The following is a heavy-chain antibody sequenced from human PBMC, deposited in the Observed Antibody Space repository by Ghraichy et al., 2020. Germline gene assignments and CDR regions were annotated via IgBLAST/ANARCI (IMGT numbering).Heavy chain of an antibody. CDR2: IYYSGTT. D-gene: IGHD3-3*01. CDR1: GDSISSNYYA. J-gene: IGHJ4*02. V-gene: IGHV4-39*01. Sequence: SETLSLTCSVAGDSISSNYYAWAWIRQPPGMRMEWIGSIYYSGTTYYSPSLKSRVTISVDASKNQFSLRLSSVTAADTAVYYCARRAYYDFWSWVPYYFDNWGQGSLVTVSS. CDR3: ARRAYYDFWSWVPYYFDN.